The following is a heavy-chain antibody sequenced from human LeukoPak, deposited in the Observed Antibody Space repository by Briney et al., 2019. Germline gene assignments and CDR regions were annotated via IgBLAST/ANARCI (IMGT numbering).Heavy chain of an antibody. V-gene: IGHV4-4*02. CDR1: GDSISSSKW. Sequence: SETLSLTCAVSGDSISSSKWWSWVRQPPGKGLGWIGEIYHSGSTTYNPSLKSRVTISVDKSKNQFSLRLTSVTAADTAVYYCTSRFDGSGSFVYWGQGTLVTVSS. CDR3: TSRFDGSGSFVY. CDR2: IYHSGST. J-gene: IGHJ4*02. D-gene: IGHD3-10*01.